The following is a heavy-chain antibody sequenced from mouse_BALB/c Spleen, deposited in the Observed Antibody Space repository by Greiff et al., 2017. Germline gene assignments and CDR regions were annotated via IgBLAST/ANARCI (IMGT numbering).Heavy chain of an antibody. V-gene: IGHV2-2*02. CDR3: ARFFYGNHGFAY. CDR2: IWSGGST. D-gene: IGHD2-1*01. J-gene: IGHJ3*01. Sequence: VQRVESGPGLVQPSQSLSITCTVSGFSLTSYGVHWVRQSPGKGLEWLGVIWSGGSTDYNAAFISRLSISKDNSKSQVFFKMNSLQANDTAIYYCARFFYGNHGFAYWGQGTLVTVSA. CDR1: GFSLTSYG.